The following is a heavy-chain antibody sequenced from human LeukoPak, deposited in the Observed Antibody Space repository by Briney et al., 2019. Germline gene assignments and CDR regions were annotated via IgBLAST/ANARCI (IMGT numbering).Heavy chain of an antibody. J-gene: IGHJ4*02. CDR3: ARDTIGDSSSWYYFDY. V-gene: IGHV1-46*01. Sequence: ASVKVSCKASGYTFTSYYMHWVRQAPGQGLEWMGIINPSGGSTSYAQKFQGRVTMTRDMSTSTVYMELSSLRSEDTAVYYCARDTIGDSSSWYYFDYWGQGTLVTVSS. CDR2: INPSGGST. CDR1: GYTFTSYY. D-gene: IGHD6-13*01.